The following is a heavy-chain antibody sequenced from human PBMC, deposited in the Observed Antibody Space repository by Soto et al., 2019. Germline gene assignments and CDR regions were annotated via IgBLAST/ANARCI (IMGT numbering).Heavy chain of an antibody. CDR1: GFTFSSYA. D-gene: IGHD3-3*01. J-gene: IGHJ6*02. CDR3: AKDLGGLRFLEWSPALYGMDV. Sequence: GGSLRLSCAASGFTFSSYAMSWVRQAPGKGLEWVSAISGSGGSTYYADSVKGRFTISRDNSKNTLYLQMNSLRAEDTAVYYCAKDLGGLRFLEWSPALYGMDVWGQRTKVTVSS. CDR2: ISGSGGST. V-gene: IGHV3-23*01.